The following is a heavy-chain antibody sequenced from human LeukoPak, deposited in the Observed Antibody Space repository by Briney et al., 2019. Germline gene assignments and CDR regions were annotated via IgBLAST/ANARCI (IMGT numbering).Heavy chain of an antibody. CDR3: AREGTPTVVTPESVDY. V-gene: IGHV1-2*02. D-gene: IGHD4-23*01. Sequence: GASVKVSCKASGYTFTGYYMHWVRQAPGQGLEWMGWINPNSGGTNYAQKFQGRVTMTRDTSISTAYMELSRLRSDDTAVYYCAREGTPTVVTPESVDYWGQGTLVTVSS. J-gene: IGHJ4*02. CDR1: GYTFTGYY. CDR2: INPNSGGT.